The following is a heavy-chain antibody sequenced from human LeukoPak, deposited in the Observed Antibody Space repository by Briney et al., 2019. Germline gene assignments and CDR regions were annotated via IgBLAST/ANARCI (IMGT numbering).Heavy chain of an antibody. D-gene: IGHD2-21*02. CDR1: GFTFSNAW. V-gene: IGHV3-15*01. Sequence: GGPLRLSCAASGFTFSNAWMSWVRQAPGKGREWVGRIKSKTDGGTTDYAANVKGRFTISRDDSKNTLYLQMNSLKTEDTAVYYCTTVSVVVTAIRGYWGQGTLVTVSS. CDR2: IKSKTDGGTT. CDR3: TTVSVVVTAIRGY. J-gene: IGHJ4*02.